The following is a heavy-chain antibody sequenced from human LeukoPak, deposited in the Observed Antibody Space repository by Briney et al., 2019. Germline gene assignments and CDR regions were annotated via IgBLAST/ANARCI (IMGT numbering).Heavy chain of an antibody. CDR2: TYYRSKWYN. V-gene: IGHV6-1*01. J-gene: IGHJ4*02. CDR1: VDSVSTNSAA. D-gene: IGHD5-18*01. CDR3: AQEGSYGRFDY. Sequence: SQTLSRTSAISVDSVSTNSAAWDWFRQSPSRVLEWLGRTYYRSKWYNDYAVSVKSRKTINPDTSKNQFSLQLNSVTPEDTAVYYCAQEGSYGRFDYWGEGTLVTVSS.